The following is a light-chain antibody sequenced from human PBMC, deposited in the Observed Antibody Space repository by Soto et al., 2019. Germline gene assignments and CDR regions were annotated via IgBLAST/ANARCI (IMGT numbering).Light chain of an antibody. Sequence: IVMTQFPLSLSFTPGEPASISCRSSQSLLHSNAYNYLDWYLQKPGQSPQLLSYLGSDRASGVPDRCRGSGSGTDFTLKISRVEAEDVGVYYCMQALQIPPTFGQGTRLEIK. CDR1: QSLLHSNAYNY. CDR3: MQALQIPPT. J-gene: IGKJ5*01. CDR2: LGS. V-gene: IGKV2-28*01.